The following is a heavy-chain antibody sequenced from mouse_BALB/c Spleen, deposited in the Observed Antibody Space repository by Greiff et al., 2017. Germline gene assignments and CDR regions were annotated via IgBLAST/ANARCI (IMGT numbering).Heavy chain of an antibody. CDR1: GFTFSSYT. V-gene: IGHV5-12-2*01. Sequence: EVQGVESGGGLVQPGGSLKLSCAASGFTFSSYTMSWVRQTPEKRLEWVAYISNGGGSTYYPDTVKGRFTISRDNAKNTLYLQMSSLKSEDTAMYYCARHGYGPYAMDYWGQGTSVTVSS. D-gene: IGHD1-2*01. J-gene: IGHJ4*01. CDR2: ISNGGGST. CDR3: ARHGYGPYAMDY.